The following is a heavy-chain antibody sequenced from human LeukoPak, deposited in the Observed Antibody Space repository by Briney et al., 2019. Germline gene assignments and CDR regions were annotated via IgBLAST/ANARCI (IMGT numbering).Heavy chain of an antibody. J-gene: IGHJ4*02. D-gene: IGHD4-17*01. Sequence: PGGSLRLSCAASGFTFTSYSMNWVRQAPGKGLEWVSSISSSSSYIYYADSVKGRFTISRDNAKNSLYLRMNSLRAEDTAVYYCARDYYGDYLFDYWGQGTLVTVSS. CDR1: GFTFTSYS. V-gene: IGHV3-21*01. CDR2: ISSSSSYI. CDR3: ARDYYGDYLFDY.